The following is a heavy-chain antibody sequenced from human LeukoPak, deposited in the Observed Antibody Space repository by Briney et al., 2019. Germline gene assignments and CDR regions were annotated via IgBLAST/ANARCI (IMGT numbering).Heavy chain of an antibody. CDR3: AKDAGPCRGGSCYRQDY. D-gene: IGHD2-15*01. Sequence: QPGGSLRLSCAASGFTFSTYGMHWVRQAPGKGPEWVAVISNDGNNKYHAESVKGRFTISRDNSKNTLYLQMNSLRAEDTAVYYCAKDAGPCRGGSCYRQDYWGQGTLVTVSS. CDR1: GFTFSTYG. CDR2: ISNDGNNK. V-gene: IGHV3-30*18. J-gene: IGHJ4*02.